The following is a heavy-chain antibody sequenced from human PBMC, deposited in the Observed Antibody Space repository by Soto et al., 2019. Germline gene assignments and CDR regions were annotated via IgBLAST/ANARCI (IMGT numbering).Heavy chain of an antibody. Sequence: SETLSLTCAVYGGSFSDTYWNWFRQPPGKGLEWIGEINHNTNTIYNPSLTSRVTISVDTSKNHFSLKLTSVTAADTAVYYCARDKITGLFDYWGQGTLVTVSS. V-gene: IGHV4-34*01. D-gene: IGHD2-8*02. CDR1: GGSFSDTY. CDR3: ARDKITGLFDY. CDR2: INHNTNT. J-gene: IGHJ4*02.